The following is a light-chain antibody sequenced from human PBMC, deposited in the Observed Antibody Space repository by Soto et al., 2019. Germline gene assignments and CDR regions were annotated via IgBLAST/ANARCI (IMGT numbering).Light chain of an antibody. V-gene: IGKV1-5*01. CDR1: QSISSW. CDR2: DAS. Sequence: MTQSPATLSVSPGERATLSCRASQSISSWLAWYQQKPGKAPKLLIYDASSLESGVPSRFSGSGSGTEFTLTISSLQPDDFATYYCQQYNSYSRTFGQGTKVEIK. CDR3: QQYNSYSRT. J-gene: IGKJ1*01.